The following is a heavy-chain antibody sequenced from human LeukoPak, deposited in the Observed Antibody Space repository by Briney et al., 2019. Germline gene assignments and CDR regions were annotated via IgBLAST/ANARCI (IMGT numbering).Heavy chain of an antibody. V-gene: IGHV3-48*01. D-gene: IGHD5-18*01. J-gene: IGHJ4*02. CDR1: GFTFSYYS. CDR2: ISSSSSII. Sequence: GGSLRLSCAASGFTFSYYSMNWVRQAPGKGLEWVSCISSSSSIIYYADSVKGRFTISRDNAKNSLYLQMNSLRAEDTAVYYCAREGGTATRWDYWGQGILVTVSS. CDR3: AREGGTATRWDY.